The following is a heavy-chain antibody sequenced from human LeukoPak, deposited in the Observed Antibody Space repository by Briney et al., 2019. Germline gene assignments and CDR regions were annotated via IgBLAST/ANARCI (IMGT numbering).Heavy chain of an antibody. CDR3: ARRYTNSWYDTDY. J-gene: IGHJ4*02. D-gene: IGHD6-13*01. V-gene: IGHV1-2*02. CDR2: INPNSGGT. Sequence: ASVKVSCKASGYTFNGYYIHWVRQAPGQGLEWMGWINPNSGGTHYAQKFQGTVTMTRDTPISTAYMELSGLRSDDTAIYYCARRYTNSWYDTDYWGQGTLVTVSS. CDR1: GYTFNGYY.